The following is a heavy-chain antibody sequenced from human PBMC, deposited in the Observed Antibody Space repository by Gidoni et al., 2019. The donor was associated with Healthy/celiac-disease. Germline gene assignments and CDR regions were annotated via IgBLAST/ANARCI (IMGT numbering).Heavy chain of an antibody. V-gene: IGHV3-13*01. CDR2: IGTAGDT. D-gene: IGHD2-15*01. CDR3: ARDNGGYCSGGSCSGFDY. Sequence: EVHLVASGGGLVQPGGSLRLSCSASGFTFSSYDMHWVRQATGKGLEWVSAIGTAGDTYYPGSVKGRFTISRENAKNSLYLQRNSLRAGDTAVYYCARDNGGYCSGGSCSGFDYWGQGTLVTVSS. CDR1: GFTFSSYD. J-gene: IGHJ4*02.